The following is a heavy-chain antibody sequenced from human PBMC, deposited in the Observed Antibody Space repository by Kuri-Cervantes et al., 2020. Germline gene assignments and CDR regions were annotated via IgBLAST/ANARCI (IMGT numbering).Heavy chain of an antibody. V-gene: IGHV3-30*18. J-gene: IGHJ4*02. CDR2: ISYDGSNK. Sequence: LTCAASGVTLCSSGMRWVRQAPGKGLEWVAVISYDGSNKYYADSVKSRFTISRDNSKNTLYLQMDSLRAEDTAVYYCAKASTTVSSLDYWGQGTLVTVSS. D-gene: IGHD4-17*01. CDR1: GVTLCSSG. CDR3: AKASTTVSSLDY.